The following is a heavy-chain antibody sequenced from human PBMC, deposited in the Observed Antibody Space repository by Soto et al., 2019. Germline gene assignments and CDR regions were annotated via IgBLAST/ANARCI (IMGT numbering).Heavy chain of an antibody. V-gene: IGHV2-5*02. CDR2: IYWDDDK. D-gene: IGHD3-3*01. J-gene: IGHJ4*02. CDR3: AHSGIPIFGVVPYCMDAHYYFDY. Sequence: QITLKESGPTLVKSTQTLTLTCTFSGFSLSTSGVGVGWIRQPPGKALEWLALIYWDDDKRYSPSLKSRLTITKDTSKNQVVLTMTNMDPVDTATYYCAHSGIPIFGVVPYCMDAHYYFDYWVQGTLVTVSS. CDR1: GFSLSTSGVG.